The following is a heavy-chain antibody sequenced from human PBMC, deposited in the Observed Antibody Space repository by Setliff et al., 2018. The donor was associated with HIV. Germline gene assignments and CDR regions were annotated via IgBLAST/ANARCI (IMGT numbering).Heavy chain of an antibody. Sequence: LSLTCIVSGGSMNNYYWNWIRQTPGKGLEWIGYIYENAYAHYTVSLRSRVTVSMDTSKNQFSLTLRSVTAADRAVYYCARAQMHRGVVSWSLYYFDYWGQGALVTVSS. J-gene: IGHJ4*02. CDR3: ARAQMHRGVVSWSLYYFDY. D-gene: IGHD3-10*01. CDR2: IYENAYA. CDR1: GGSMNNYY. V-gene: IGHV4-59*01.